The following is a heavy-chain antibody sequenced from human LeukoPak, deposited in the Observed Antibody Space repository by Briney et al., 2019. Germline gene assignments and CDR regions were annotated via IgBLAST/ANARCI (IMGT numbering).Heavy chain of an antibody. D-gene: IGHD6-13*01. J-gene: IGHJ4*02. CDR2: VSDTGSST. CDR3: AKAGDYSSSWSRWYFDY. Sequence: GGSLRLSCAASGFTFSSAAMSWVRQAPGKGLEWVSTVSDTGSSTYYADSVKGRYTISRDNSKNTLYLQMNSLRAEDTAVYYCAKAGDYSSSWSRWYFDYWGQGTLVTVSS. CDR1: GFTFSSAA. V-gene: IGHV3-23*01.